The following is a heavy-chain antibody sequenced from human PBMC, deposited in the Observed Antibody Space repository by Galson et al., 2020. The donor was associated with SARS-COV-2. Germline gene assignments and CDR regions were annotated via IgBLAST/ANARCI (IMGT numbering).Heavy chain of an antibody. J-gene: IGHJ4*02. D-gene: IGHD3-22*01. CDR2: IRYDGSNK. V-gene: IGHV3-30*02. Sequence: GSLRLSCAASGFTFSSYGMHWVRQAPGKGLEWVAFIRYDGSNKYYVDSVKGRFTISRDNSKNTLYLQMNSLRAEDTAVYYCAKDQPVITMIGVVNSYPDYWGQGTLVTVSS. CDR3: AKDQPVITMIGVVNSYPDY. CDR1: GFTFSSYG.